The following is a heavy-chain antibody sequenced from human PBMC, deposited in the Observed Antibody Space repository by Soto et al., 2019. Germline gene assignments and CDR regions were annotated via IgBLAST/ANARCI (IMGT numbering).Heavy chain of an antibody. CDR3: AKGGFVQEYHYGMGV. Sequence: EVQLLESGGGLVQPGGSLRLSCAASGFTFSSYAMSWVRQAPGKGLEWVSAISGRGGSTYYADSVKGRFTISRDNSENTLYLQMHSLSAEDTAVYYCAKGGFVQEYHYGMGVWGQGNKVTLS. CDR2: ISGRGGST. D-gene: IGHD3-10*01. CDR1: GFTFSSYA. V-gene: IGHV3-23*01. J-gene: IGHJ6*02.